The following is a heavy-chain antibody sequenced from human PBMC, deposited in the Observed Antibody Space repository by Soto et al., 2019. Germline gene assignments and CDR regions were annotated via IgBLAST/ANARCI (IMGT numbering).Heavy chain of an antibody. D-gene: IGHD5-12*01. V-gene: IGHV3-7*01. Sequence: PGGSLRLSCAASGFTFSSYWMSWVRQAPGKGLEWVANIKQDGSEKYYVDSVKGRFTISRDNAKNSLYLQMNSLRAEDTAVYYCARVPRGEDIVATIFSDWFDPWGQGTLVTVSS. CDR3: ARVPRGEDIVATIFSDWFDP. J-gene: IGHJ5*02. CDR1: GFTFSSYW. CDR2: IKQDGSEK.